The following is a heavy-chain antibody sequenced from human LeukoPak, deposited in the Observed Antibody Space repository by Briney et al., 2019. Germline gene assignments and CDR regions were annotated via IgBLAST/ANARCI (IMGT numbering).Heavy chain of an antibody. D-gene: IGHD2-2*01. J-gene: IGHJ1*01. Sequence: EASVKVSCNASSYTFTSYSLSWVRQAPGQGLEWMGWISAYKAKTDYAQKVQGRVTMTTDTSTSTAYMELRSLRSDDTAMYYCVRDRYCSSSSCNPAARGYFLYWGQGTLVTVSS. V-gene: IGHV1-18*01. CDR3: VRDRYCSSSSCNPAARGYFLY. CDR1: SYTFTSYS. CDR2: ISAYKAKT.